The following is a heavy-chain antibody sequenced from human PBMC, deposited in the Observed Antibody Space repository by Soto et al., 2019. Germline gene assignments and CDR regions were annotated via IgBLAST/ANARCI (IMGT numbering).Heavy chain of an antibody. D-gene: IGHD3-22*01. J-gene: IGHJ4*01. CDR1: DIPISSYY. CDR2: IYYTGTT. Sequence: SETLSLTCTVSDIPISSYYWGWFRQPPGLGLEWVGYIYYTGTTTYNPSLRSRVAISLDASKSQFSLNLTSVTAADTAVYFCARLGGYYQAFDFWGPGALVTVSS. V-gene: IGHV4-59*08. CDR3: ARLGGYYQAFDF.